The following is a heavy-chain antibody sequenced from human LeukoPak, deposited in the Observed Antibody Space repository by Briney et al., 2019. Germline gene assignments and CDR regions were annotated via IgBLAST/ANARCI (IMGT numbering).Heavy chain of an antibody. V-gene: IGHV4-34*01. CDR3: ARVAGSSWAGYYYYYHMDV. CDR2: IKHSGST. CDR1: GGSFSTYY. Sequence: SETLSLTCAVYGGSFSTYYWSWIRQAPGKGLERIGEIKHSGSTNYNPSLKSRVTVSVDTSKNQFSLKLSSVTAADTAVYYCARVAGSSWAGYYYYYHMDVWGKGTTVTVSS. D-gene: IGHD6-13*01. J-gene: IGHJ6*03.